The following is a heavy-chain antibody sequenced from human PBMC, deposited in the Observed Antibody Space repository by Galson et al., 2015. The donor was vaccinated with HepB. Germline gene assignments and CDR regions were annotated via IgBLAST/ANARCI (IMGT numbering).Heavy chain of an antibody. V-gene: IGHV3-23*01. D-gene: IGHD3-10*01. J-gene: IGHJ4*02. CDR2: ISDNGGST. Sequence: SLRLSCAASGFTFSNYDMSWVRQAPGKGLEWVSSISDNGGSTYNADSVKGRFTISRDNSKNTLYLQMNSLSAEDTAVYYCARAGPYYYAHYFDYWGQGTLVTVSS. CDR1: GFTFSNYD. CDR3: ARAGPYYYAHYFDY.